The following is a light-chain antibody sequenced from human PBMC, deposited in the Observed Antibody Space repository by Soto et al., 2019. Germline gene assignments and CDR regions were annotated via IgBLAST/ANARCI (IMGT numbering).Light chain of an antibody. V-gene: IGKV1-5*03. Sequence: DIQLTQSPSTLSASVGDRVTITCRASQRISSWLAWYQQKPGKAPKLLIYKSSSLESGVPSRFIGSGSGTEFTLTISSLQPDDFATYYCQQYNSYSTFRQGTKVEIK. CDR1: QRISSW. CDR3: QQYNSYST. CDR2: KSS. J-gene: IGKJ1*01.